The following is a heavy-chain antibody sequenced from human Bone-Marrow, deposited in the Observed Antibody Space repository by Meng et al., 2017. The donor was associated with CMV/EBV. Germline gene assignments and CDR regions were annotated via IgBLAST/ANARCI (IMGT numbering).Heavy chain of an antibody. CDR2: IYYSGST. J-gene: IGHJ4*02. Sequence: SETLSLTCNVSGGSISSSSYYWGWIRQPPGKGLEWIGSIYYSGSTYYNPSLKSRVTISVDTSKNQFSLKLSSVTAADTAVYYCARDGGRGYSYGHFDYWGQGTLVTVSS. CDR3: ARDGGRGYSYGHFDY. CDR1: GGSISSSSYY. D-gene: IGHD5-18*01. V-gene: IGHV4-39*07.